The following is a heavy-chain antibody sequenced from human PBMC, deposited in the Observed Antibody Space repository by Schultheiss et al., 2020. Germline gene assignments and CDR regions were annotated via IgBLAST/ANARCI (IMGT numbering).Heavy chain of an antibody. CDR1: GYTFTDHY. CDR3: ARDSSPSSGSVGS. D-gene: IGHD6-19*01. J-gene: IGHJ5*02. V-gene: IGHV1-2*02. CDR2: INPDTGDT. Sequence: ASVKVSCKASGYTFTDHYMHWVRQAPGQGLEWMGWINPDTGDTKYAQKFQGRVTMTRDTSISTAYMELSRLRSDDTAVYYCARDSSPSSGSVGSWGQGTLVTVSS.